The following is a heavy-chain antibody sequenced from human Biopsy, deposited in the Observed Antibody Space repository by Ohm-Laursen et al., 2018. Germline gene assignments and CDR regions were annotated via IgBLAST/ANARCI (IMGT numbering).Heavy chain of an antibody. CDR3: ATDGAGSYNEN. CDR2: ISGSGVTK. CDR1: GFTFDDYY. Sequence: GSLRLSCAASGFTFDDYYMSWIRQAPGKGLEWLSYISGSGVTKMYADSVKGRFTVSRDNAKNSLYLEMNNLTVEDTAVHYCATDGAGSYNENWGQGTLVSVSS. J-gene: IGHJ4*02. D-gene: IGHD3-10*01. V-gene: IGHV3-11*01.